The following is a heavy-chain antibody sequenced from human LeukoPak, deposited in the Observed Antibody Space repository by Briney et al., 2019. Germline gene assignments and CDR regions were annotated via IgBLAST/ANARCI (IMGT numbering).Heavy chain of an antibody. CDR2: ISYDGSNK. Sequence: GGSLRLSCAASGFTFSSYGMHWVRQAPGKGLEWVAVISYDGSNKYYADSVKGRFTISRDNSKNTLYLQMNSLRAEDTAIYYCTRSGYRHPYHFESWGQGTLVIVSS. J-gene: IGHJ4*02. CDR1: GFTFSSYG. CDR3: TRSGYRHPYHFES. V-gene: IGHV3-30*03. D-gene: IGHD3-22*01.